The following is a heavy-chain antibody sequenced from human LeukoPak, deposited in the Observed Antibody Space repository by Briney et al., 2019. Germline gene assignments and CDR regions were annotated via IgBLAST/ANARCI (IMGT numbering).Heavy chain of an antibody. J-gene: IGHJ4*02. CDR2: ISGSGGST. CDR1: GFTFSSYA. CDR3: AASLPNIVVVPATKGPFGY. V-gene: IGHV3-23*01. D-gene: IGHD2-2*01. Sequence: GGSLRLSCAASGFTFSSYAMSWVRQAPGKGLEWVSAISGSGGSTYYADSVKGRFTISRDNSKNTLYLQMNSLRAEDTAVYYCAASLPNIVVVPATKGPFGYWGQGALVAVSS.